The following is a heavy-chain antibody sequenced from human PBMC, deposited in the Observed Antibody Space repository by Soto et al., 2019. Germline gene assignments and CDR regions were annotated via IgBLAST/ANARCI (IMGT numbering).Heavy chain of an antibody. J-gene: IGHJ5*02. CDR2: FDPGDGET. D-gene: IGHD3-3*01. Sequence: XSVKVSFKVSGYTLTELSMHLVRHSPGKGLEWMGGFDPGDGETIYAQKFQGRVTMTEDTSTDTAYMELSSLRSEDTAVYYCATSIVGVVMYAHNWFDPWGQGTLVTVSS. CDR1: GYTLTELS. CDR3: ATSIVGVVMYAHNWFDP. V-gene: IGHV1-24*01.